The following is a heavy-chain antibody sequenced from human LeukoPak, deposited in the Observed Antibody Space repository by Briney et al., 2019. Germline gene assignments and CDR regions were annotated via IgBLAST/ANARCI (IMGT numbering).Heavy chain of an antibody. Sequence: GGSLRLSCAASGFTFSSYSMNWVRQAPGKGLEWVSSISSSSSYIYYADSVKGRFTISRDNAENSLYLQMNSLRSEDTAVYYCARGGVGATTYVWFDPWGQGTLVTVSS. CDR2: ISSSSSYI. D-gene: IGHD1-26*01. CDR1: GFTFSSYS. J-gene: IGHJ5*02. CDR3: ARGGVGATTYVWFDP. V-gene: IGHV3-21*04.